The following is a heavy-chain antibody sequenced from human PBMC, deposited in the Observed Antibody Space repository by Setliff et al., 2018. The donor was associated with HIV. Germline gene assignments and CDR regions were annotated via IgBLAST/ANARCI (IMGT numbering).Heavy chain of an antibody. CDR3: ARDPPGSGFHLDY. J-gene: IGHJ4*02. CDR2: IWADEITK. Sequence: PGGSLRLSCAASGFTFSPYWMHWVRQAPGMGLEWVAMIWADEITKFYADSVKGRFTISRDNSKNTMYLQMNTLRVEDTAVYYCARDPPGSGFHLDYWGQGTPVTVSS. D-gene: IGHD5-12*01. CDR1: GFTFSPYW. V-gene: IGHV3-33*08.